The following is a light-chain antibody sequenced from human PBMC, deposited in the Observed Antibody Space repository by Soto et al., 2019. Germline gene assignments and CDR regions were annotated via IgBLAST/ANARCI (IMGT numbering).Light chain of an antibody. CDR2: DAS. V-gene: IGKV1-5*01. Sequence: DIKMTQSPSTLSATAGDRVTITCRASQSISSWLAWYQHKPGKAPKLLIYDASNLDSGVPSRFSGSGSGTEFSLTIRRLQPDNCATCYCQQYENYWTLGEWTRVEIK. CDR1: QSISSW. CDR3: QQYENYWT. J-gene: IGKJ1*01.